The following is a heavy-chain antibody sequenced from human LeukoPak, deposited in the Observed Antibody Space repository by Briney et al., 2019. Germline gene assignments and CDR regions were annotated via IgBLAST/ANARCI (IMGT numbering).Heavy chain of an antibody. J-gene: IGHJ4*02. CDR3: TTNNYADYIPDY. CDR2: IQSGGTT. V-gene: IGHV3-15*01. CDR1: GFTFSSYS. D-gene: IGHD4-17*01. Sequence: PGGSLRLSCAASGFTFSSYSMNWVRQAPGKGLEWVGQIQSGGTTDYAAPVKGRFTISRDDSKSTLYLQMNSLKTDDTAAYYCTTNNYADYIPDYWGQGTLVTVSS.